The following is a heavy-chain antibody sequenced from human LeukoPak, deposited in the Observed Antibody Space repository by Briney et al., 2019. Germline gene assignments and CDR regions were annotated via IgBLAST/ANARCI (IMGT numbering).Heavy chain of an antibody. V-gene: IGHV3-53*01. CDR3: ARDAPPYGSFDY. Sequence: PGGSLRLSCTASGFAVSSNYMSWVRQAPGKGLEWVSVIYSGGSTYYAESVKGRFTISRDNSKNTLYLQMNRLRAEDTAVYYCARDAPPYGSFDYWGQGTLGTVS. CDR1: GFAVSSNY. J-gene: IGHJ4*02. CDR2: IYSGGST. D-gene: IGHD3-10*01.